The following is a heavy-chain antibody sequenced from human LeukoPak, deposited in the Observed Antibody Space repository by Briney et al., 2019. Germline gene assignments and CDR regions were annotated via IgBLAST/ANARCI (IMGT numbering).Heavy chain of an antibody. D-gene: IGHD3-9*01. J-gene: IGHJ4*02. V-gene: IGHV4-39*07. CDR2: IYYSGST. CDR3: ARHEYDILTGYSTFDY. CDR1: GGSISSSSCY. Sequence: SETLSLTCTVSGGSISSSSCYWGWIRQPPGKGLEWIGSIYYSGSTYYNPSLKSRVTISVDTSKNQFSLKLSSVTAADTAVYYCARHEYDILTGYSTFDYWGQGTLVTVSS.